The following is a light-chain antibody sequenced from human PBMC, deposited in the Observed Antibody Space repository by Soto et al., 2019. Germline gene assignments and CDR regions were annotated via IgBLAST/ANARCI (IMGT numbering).Light chain of an antibody. V-gene: IGLV2-14*03. CDR3: SSYTTSRTVV. CDR2: DVN. Sequence: QSALTQPASVSGSPGQSITLSCTGTSSDVGAYNYVSWYRHYPGKAPKLMIYDVNNRPSGVSDRFSGSKSGNMASLTISWLQAEDEADYYCSSYTTSRTVVFGGGTKLTVL. CDR1: SSDVGAYNY. J-gene: IGLJ3*02.